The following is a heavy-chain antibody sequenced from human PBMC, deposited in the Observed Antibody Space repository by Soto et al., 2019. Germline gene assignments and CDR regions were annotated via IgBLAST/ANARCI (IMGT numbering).Heavy chain of an antibody. CDR1: GASFTDCSLF. CDR2: TYIAGMT. J-gene: IGHJ5*02. Sequence: AETLASTFTVSGASFTDCSLFWGWIRQSPVKVVEWIASTYIAGMTYYDPHLRSRVTISVDTYKIHFSLRLNSVTAADTAVYYCPTAPETFSPAGYYVNWFKPWGHGTLDNVSS. CDR3: PTAPETFSPAGYYVNWFKP. V-gene: IGHV4-39*01. D-gene: IGHD3-22*01.